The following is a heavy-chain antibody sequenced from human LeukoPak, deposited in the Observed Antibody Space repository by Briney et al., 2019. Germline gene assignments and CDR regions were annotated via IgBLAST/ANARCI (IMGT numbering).Heavy chain of an antibody. J-gene: IGHJ4*02. CDR1: GGSISSGGYY. CDR2: IYYSGST. V-gene: IGHV4-61*08. CDR3: ARVVRGVLGQTQFDY. D-gene: IGHD3-10*01. Sequence: PSQTLSLTCTVSGGSISSGGYYWSWIRQPPGKGLEWIGYIYYSGSTNYNPSLKSRVTISVDTSKNQFSLKLSSVTAADTAVYYCARVVRGVLGQTQFDYWGQGTLVTVSS.